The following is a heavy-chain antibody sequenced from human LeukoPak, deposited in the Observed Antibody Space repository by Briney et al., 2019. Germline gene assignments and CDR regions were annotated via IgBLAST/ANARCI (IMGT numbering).Heavy chain of an antibody. Sequence: GGSLRLSCAASGFTLSSYWMHWVRQAPGKGLEYVSAISENGGRAYYANSVKGRFTNSRDNSKNTLYLQMDSLRAEDMAVYYCARDRVGGWAFDIWGQGTMVTVSS. J-gene: IGHJ3*02. D-gene: IGHD3-16*01. CDR2: ISENGGRA. V-gene: IGHV3-64*01. CDR3: ARDRVGGWAFDI. CDR1: GFTLSSYW.